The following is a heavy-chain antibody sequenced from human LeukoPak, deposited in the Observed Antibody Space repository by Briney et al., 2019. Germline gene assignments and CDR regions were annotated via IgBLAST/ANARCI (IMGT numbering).Heavy chain of an antibody. CDR2: LSGNGGST. V-gene: IGHV3-23*01. D-gene: IGHD4-17*01. Sequence: GGSLRLSCAASGFTFSTYAMNWVRQAPGRGLEWVSTLSGNGGSTYHADSVKNRFTISRDNSKNTLYLQMNSLKGEDTAVYYCAKSRRLYGDFIDYWGQGTLVTVSS. CDR1: GFTFSTYA. CDR3: AKSRRLYGDFIDY. J-gene: IGHJ4*02.